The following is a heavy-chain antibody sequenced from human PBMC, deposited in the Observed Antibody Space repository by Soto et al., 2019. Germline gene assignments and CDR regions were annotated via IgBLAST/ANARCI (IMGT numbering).Heavy chain of an antibody. CDR1: GFIFQDYA. Sequence: EVQLFESGGGLVESGGSLRLSCAASGFIFQDYAMSWVRQAPGKGLEWVSTITSSDDITYSADSVRGRVTISRDNSANILXLXXXXXXXXXXXXXXXXXXXXXXXXXXXXXYSTPDHWGLGTLVTVSS. J-gene: IGHJ5*02. D-gene: IGHD2-21*01. CDR3: XXXXXXXXXXXXXXYSTPDH. V-gene: IGHV3-23*01. CDR2: ITSSDDIT.